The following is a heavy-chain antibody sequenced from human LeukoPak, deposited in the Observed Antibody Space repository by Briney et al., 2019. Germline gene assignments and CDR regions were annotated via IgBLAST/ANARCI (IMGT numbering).Heavy chain of an antibody. CDR3: ARYTGAAAGE. Sequence: PGGSLRLSCAASGFAFSNYSMNWVRQAPGKGLEWVSSISGTSIYIYYADSVRGRFAISRDNGKNSLYLQMNSLRAEDTAVYYCARYTGAAAGEWGQGTLVTVSS. D-gene: IGHD6-13*01. CDR2: ISGTSIYI. V-gene: IGHV3-21*01. CDR1: GFAFSNYS. J-gene: IGHJ4*02.